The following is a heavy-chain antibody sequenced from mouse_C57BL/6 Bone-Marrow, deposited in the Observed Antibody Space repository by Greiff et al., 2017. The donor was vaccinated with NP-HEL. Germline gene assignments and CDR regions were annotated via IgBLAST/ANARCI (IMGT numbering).Heavy chain of an antibody. D-gene: IGHD1-1*01. CDR2: IDPSDSYT. Sequence: QVQLQQPGAELVKPGASVKLSCKASGYTFTSYWMQWVKQRPGQGLEWIGEIDPSDSYTNYNQKFKGKATLTVDQSSSTAYMQLSSLTSEDSAVYYCARGIYYGSSHWYFDVWGTGTTVTVSS. CDR1: GYTFTSYW. V-gene: IGHV1-50*01. J-gene: IGHJ1*03. CDR3: ARGIYYGSSHWYFDV.